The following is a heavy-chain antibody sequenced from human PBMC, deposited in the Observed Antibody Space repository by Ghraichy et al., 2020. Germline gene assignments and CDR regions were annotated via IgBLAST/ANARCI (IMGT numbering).Heavy chain of an antibody. CDR3: ARRARGEQLVRYYYYYMDV. CDR1: GGSISSYY. CDR2: IYYSGST. Sequence: SETLSLTCTVSGGSISSYYWSWIRQPPGKGLEWIGYIYYSGSTNYNPSLKSRVTISVDTSKNQFSLKLSSVTAADTAVYYCARRARGEQLVRYYYYYMDVWGKGTTVTVSS. J-gene: IGHJ6*03. V-gene: IGHV4-59*08. D-gene: IGHD6-13*01.